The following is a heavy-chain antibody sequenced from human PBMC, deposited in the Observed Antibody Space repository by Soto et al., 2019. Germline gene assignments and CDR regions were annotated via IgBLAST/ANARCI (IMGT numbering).Heavy chain of an antibody. D-gene: IGHD3-22*01. V-gene: IGHV3-30-3*01. CDR1: GFTFSSYA. Sequence: PGGSLRLSCAASGFTFSSYAMHWVRQAPGKGLEWVAVISYDGSNKYYADSVKGRSTISRDNSKNTLYLQMNSLRAEDTAVYYCAREDMIVVGHFDYWGQGTLVTVSS. J-gene: IGHJ4*02. CDR2: ISYDGSNK. CDR3: AREDMIVVGHFDY.